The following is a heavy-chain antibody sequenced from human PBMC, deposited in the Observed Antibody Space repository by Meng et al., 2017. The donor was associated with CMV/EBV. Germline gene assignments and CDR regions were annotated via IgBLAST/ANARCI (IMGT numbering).Heavy chain of an antibody. J-gene: IGHJ4*02. V-gene: IGHV1-2*02. Sequence: ASVKVSCKASGYTFTGYYMHWVRQAPGQGLEWMGWINPNSGGTNYAQKFQGRVTMTRDTSISTAYMELSRLRSDDTAMYYCARETDCSGGSCFATACDYWGQGTLVTVSS. CDR3: ARETDCSGGSCFATACDY. CDR2: INPNSGGT. D-gene: IGHD2-15*01. CDR1: GYTFTGYY.